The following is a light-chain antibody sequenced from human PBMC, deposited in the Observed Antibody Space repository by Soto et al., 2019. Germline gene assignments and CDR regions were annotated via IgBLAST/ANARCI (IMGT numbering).Light chain of an antibody. CDR2: AAS. V-gene: IGKV1-6*01. Sequence: IQLTQSPSFLSASVGYRVTITGRASQVVSSYLAWYQQKPGKAPKLLIYAASSLQSGVPSRFSGSGSGTDFTLTISSLQPEDFATYYCLQDYNYPRTFGQGTKVDIK. J-gene: IGKJ1*01. CDR3: LQDYNYPRT. CDR1: QVVSSY.